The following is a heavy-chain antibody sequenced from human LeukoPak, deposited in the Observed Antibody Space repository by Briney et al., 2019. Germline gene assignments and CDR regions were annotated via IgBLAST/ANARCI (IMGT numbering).Heavy chain of an antibody. V-gene: IGHV5-51*01. CDR2: IYPADSDT. J-gene: IGHJ6*02. CDR1: GYSFSTNW. CDR3: ARLGYCSSVGCYYGMDV. D-gene: IGHD2-2*01. Sequence: RGESLKISCKASGYSFSTNWIAWVRQIPGEGLEWMGNIYPADSDTRYSPSFQGQVTISVDKSISTAYLQWNSLKASDTAMYYCARLGYCSSVGCYYGMDVWGQGTTVTVSS.